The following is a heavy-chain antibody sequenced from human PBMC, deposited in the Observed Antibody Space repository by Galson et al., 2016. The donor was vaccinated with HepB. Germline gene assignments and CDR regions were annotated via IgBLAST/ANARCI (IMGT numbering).Heavy chain of an antibody. CDR3: ASFTYDNFWGRYHYFDS. J-gene: IGHJ4*02. CDR2: IFYSGSA. Sequence: SETLSLTCTVSGDSIARYGYYWGWIRQPPGKGLEWIGNIFYSGSAYYNPSLKSRVTTSADTSKNQFSLRLSSVTATDRGVYYFASFTYDNFWGRYHYFDSWGQGILVTVSS. D-gene: IGHD3-16*02. V-gene: IGHV4-39*01. CDR1: GDSIARYGYY.